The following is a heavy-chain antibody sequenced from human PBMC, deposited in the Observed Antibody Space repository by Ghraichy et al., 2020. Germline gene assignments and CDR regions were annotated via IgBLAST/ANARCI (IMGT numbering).Heavy chain of an antibody. CDR3: ARPLEYSGYPMGFDY. CDR1: GYSFTSYW. V-gene: IGHV5-51*01. CDR2: IYPGDSDT. J-gene: IGHJ4*02. Sequence: GESLNISCKGSGYSFTSYWIGWVRQMPGKGLEWMGIIYPGDSDTRYSPSFQGQVTISADKSISTAYLQWSSLKASDTAMYYCARPLEYSGYPMGFDYWGQGTLVTVSS. D-gene: IGHD5-12*01.